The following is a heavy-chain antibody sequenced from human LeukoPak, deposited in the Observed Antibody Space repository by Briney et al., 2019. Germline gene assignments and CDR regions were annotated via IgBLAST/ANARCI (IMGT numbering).Heavy chain of an antibody. D-gene: IGHD1-1*01. CDR1: GFTFSSSW. V-gene: IGHV3-74*01. CDR2: INSDGSRT. Sequence: PGGSLRLSCAASGFTFSSSWMHWVRQAPAKGLVSVSRINSDGSRTSYADSVKGRVTISRDNAKNTLYLQMNSLRAEDTALYYCAKVVGTGTTPTDYWGQGTLVTVSS. CDR3: AKVVGTGTTPTDY. J-gene: IGHJ4*02.